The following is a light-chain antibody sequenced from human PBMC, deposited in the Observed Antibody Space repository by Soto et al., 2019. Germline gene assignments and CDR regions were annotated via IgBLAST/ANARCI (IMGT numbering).Light chain of an antibody. CDR2: GNS. CDR3: AAWDDSLSGVV. J-gene: IGLJ3*02. V-gene: IGLV1-44*01. CDR1: SSNIGSNT. Sequence: QSVLTQPPSASGTPGQRVTISCSGSSSNIGSNTVNWYQQLPGTAPKLVMRGNSQRPSGVPDRFSGSKSGTSASLAISGLRTEDEAQYYCAAWDDSLSGVVFGGGTKVTVL.